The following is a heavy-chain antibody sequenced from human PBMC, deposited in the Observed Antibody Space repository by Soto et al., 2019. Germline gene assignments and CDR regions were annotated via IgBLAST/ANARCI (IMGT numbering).Heavy chain of an antibody. CDR3: AITDVLRFLEWLSQPYYYYGMDV. Sequence: GESLKISCKGSGYSFTSYWIGWVRQMPGKGLEWMGIIYPGDSDTRYSPSFQGQVTISADKSISTAYLQWSSLKASDTAMYYCAITDVLRFLEWLSQPYYYYGMDVWGQGTTVTV. D-gene: IGHD3-3*01. J-gene: IGHJ6*02. CDR2: IYPGDSDT. CDR1: GYSFTSYW. V-gene: IGHV5-51*01.